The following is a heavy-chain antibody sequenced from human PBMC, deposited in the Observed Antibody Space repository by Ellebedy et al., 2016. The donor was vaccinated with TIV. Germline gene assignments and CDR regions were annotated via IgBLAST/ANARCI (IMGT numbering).Heavy chain of an antibody. Sequence: PGGSLRLSCASSGFTFSRHAMTWVRQAPGKGLEWVSVIGGSGITTYYADSVKGRFTISRDNSNSPLYLQMNSLRAEDPAVYYCARDPNEEYVNDYWGQGVLVTVSS. CDR2: IGGSGITT. CDR1: GFTFSRHA. V-gene: IGHV3-23*01. D-gene: IGHD2/OR15-2a*01. J-gene: IGHJ4*02. CDR3: ARDPNEEYVNDY.